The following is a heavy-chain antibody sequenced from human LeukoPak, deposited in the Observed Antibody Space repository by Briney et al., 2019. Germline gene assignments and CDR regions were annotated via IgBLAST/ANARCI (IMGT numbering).Heavy chain of an antibody. CDR2: IYYSGST. CDR1: GGSISSSSYC. D-gene: IGHD3-9*01. V-gene: IGHV4-39*07. CDR3: ARTSRSPDWLLPYYFDY. Sequence: SETLSLTCTVSGGSISSSSYCWGWIRQPPGKGLEWIGSIYYSGSTYYNPSLKSRVTISVDTSKNQFSLKLSSVPAADTAVYYCARTSRSPDWLLPYYFDYWGQGTLVTVSS. J-gene: IGHJ4*02.